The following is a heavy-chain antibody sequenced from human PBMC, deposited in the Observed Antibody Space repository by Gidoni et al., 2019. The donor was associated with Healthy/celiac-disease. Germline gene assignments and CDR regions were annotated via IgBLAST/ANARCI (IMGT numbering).Heavy chain of an antibody. CDR2: ISYDGSNK. Sequence: QVPLVESGGGVVQPGRSLRLSCAASGFTFTRYGMHWVRQAPGKGLEWVAVISYDGSNKYYADSVKGRFTISRDNSKNTLYLQMNSLRAEDTAVYYCAKDQEGYNWNDEGPFDYWGQGTLVTVSS. J-gene: IGHJ4*02. CDR3: AKDQEGYNWNDEGPFDY. CDR1: GFTFTRYG. V-gene: IGHV3-30*18. D-gene: IGHD1-1*01.